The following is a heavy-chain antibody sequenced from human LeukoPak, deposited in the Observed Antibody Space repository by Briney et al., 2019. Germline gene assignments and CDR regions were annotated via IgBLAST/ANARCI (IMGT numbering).Heavy chain of an antibody. CDR3: VRSRYSGSPLDY. CDR2: LNSDGSSI. V-gene: IGHV3-74*01. CDR1: GFTFSSYW. J-gene: IGHJ4*02. Sequence: GGSLRLSCAASGFTFSSYWNHWVRQVPGKGLVWVSRLNSDGSSISYADSVKGRFTISRDNAKNTLYLQMNSLRAEDTAVYFCVRSRYSGSPLDYWGQGILVTVSS. D-gene: IGHD1-26*01.